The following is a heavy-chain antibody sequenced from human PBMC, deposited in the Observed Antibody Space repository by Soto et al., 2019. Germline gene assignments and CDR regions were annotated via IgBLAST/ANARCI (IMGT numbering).Heavy chain of an antibody. V-gene: IGHV4-34*01. CDR3: ARKAGYSSSSIDY. Sequence: PSETLSLTCAVYGGSFSGYYWSWIRQPPGKGLEWIGEINHSGSTNYNPSLKSRVTISVDTSKNQFSLKLSSVTAADTAVYYCARKAGYSSSSIDYWGQGTLVTVSS. D-gene: IGHD6-6*01. J-gene: IGHJ4*02. CDR1: GGSFSGYY. CDR2: INHSGST.